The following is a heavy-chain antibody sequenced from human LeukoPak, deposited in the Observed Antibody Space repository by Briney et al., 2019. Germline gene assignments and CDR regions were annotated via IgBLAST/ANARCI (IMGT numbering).Heavy chain of an antibody. D-gene: IGHD6-13*01. J-gene: IGHJ4*02. Sequence: PGGSLRLSCAASGFTVSSNYMSWVRQAPGKGLEWVSVIYSGGSTYYADSVKGRFTISRDNSKNTLYPQMNSLRAEDTAVYYCARHIAAALDYWGQGTLVTVSS. V-gene: IGHV3-66*02. CDR1: GFTVSSNY. CDR3: ARHIAAALDY. CDR2: IYSGGST.